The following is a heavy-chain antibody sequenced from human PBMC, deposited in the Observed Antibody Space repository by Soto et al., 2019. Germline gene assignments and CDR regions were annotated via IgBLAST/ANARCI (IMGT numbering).Heavy chain of an antibody. J-gene: IGHJ6*02. CDR2: IKQDGSEK. D-gene: IGHD4-17*01. CDR1: GFTFSIYW. Sequence: XGSLRLSCEVSGFTFSIYWMSWVRQAPGNGLEWVANIKQDGSEKYYVDSVKGRFTISRDNAKNSLYLQMNSLRAEDTAVYYCARDSDYGEDYNHGMDVWGQGTTVTVSS. CDR3: ARDSDYGEDYNHGMDV. V-gene: IGHV3-7*01.